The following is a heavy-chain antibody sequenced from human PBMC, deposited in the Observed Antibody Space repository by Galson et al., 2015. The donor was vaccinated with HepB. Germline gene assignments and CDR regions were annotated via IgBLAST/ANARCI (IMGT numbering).Heavy chain of an antibody. CDR1: GFTFSSYG. Sequence: SLRLSCAASGFTFSSYGMHWVRQAPGKGLEWVAVIWYDGSNKYYADSVKGRFTISRDNSKNTLYLQMNSLRAEDTAVYYCARSPRITMVRGVIGRGSGYDYWGQGTLVTVSS. CDR3: ARSPRITMVRGVIGRGSGYDY. J-gene: IGHJ4*02. CDR2: IWYDGSNK. V-gene: IGHV3-33*01. D-gene: IGHD3-10*01.